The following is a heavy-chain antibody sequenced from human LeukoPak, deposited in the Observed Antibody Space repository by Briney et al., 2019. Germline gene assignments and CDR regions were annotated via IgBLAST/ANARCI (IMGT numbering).Heavy chain of an antibody. D-gene: IGHD1-26*01. J-gene: IGHJ4*02. CDR2: IWYDGSNK. Sequence: GGSLRLSCAASGFTFSSYGMHWVRQAPGKGLEWVAVIWYDGSNKYYADSVKGRFTISRDNSKNTLYLQMNSLRAEDTAVYHCATLVGATADYWGQGTLVTVSS. CDR1: GFTFSSYG. CDR3: ATLVGATADY. V-gene: IGHV3-33*01.